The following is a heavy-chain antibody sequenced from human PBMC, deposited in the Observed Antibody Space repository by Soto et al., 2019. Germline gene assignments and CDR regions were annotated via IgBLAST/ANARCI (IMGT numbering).Heavy chain of an antibody. CDR2: ISGSGGST. D-gene: IGHD6-13*01. V-gene: IGHV3-23*01. J-gene: IGHJ4*02. CDR1: GFTFSSYA. Sequence: GGSLRLSCAASGFTFSSYAMSWVRQAPGKGLEWVSAISGSGGSTYYADSVKGRFTISRDNSKNTLYLQMNSLRAEDTAVYYCATQYSSSWYYFDYWGQGTLVTVSS. CDR3: ATQYSSSWYYFDY.